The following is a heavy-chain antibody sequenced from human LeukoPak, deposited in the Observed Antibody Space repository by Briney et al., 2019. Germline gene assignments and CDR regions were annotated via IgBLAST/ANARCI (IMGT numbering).Heavy chain of an antibody. CDR3: ASMGATKLLNAFDI. CDR2: ISAYNGNT. Sequence: ASVKVSCKASGYTFTGYYMHWVRQAPGQGLERMGWISAYNGNTNYAQKLQGRVTMTTDTSTSTVYMELRSLRSDDTAVYYCASMGATKLLNAFDIWGQGTMVTVSS. D-gene: IGHD1-26*01. J-gene: IGHJ3*02. V-gene: IGHV1-18*04. CDR1: GYTFTGYY.